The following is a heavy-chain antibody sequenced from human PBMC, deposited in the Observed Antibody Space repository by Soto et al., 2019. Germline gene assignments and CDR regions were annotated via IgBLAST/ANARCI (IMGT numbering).Heavy chain of an antibody. Sequence: EVQLVESGGGLVQPGGSLRLSCAASGFICSDYWIAWVRQAPGKGLEWVATIKEDGSRKYYMESAKGRITISRDNAKHSLFLQKNSLRVGVTAVYYCVSFEAIGSWGQGTLVTVSS. V-gene: IGHV3-7*01. CDR3: VSFEAIGS. CDR1: GFICSDYW. J-gene: IGHJ1*01. D-gene: IGHD5-12*01. CDR2: IKEDGSRK.